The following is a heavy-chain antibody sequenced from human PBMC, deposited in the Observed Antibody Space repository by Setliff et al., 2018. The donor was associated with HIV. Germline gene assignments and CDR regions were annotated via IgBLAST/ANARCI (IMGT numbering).Heavy chain of an antibody. CDR3: ARGRTFYGSALGS. J-gene: IGHJ5*02. V-gene: IGHV4-31*03. Sequence: GSGPTLVNPSQTLSLTCSVSGHSISSGGYYWNWIRQRPGKGLEWIGYIYDSGSADYNPSLKSRVTISVDTSKNQFSLKVSSVIDADTAVYYCARGRTFYGSALGSWGQGTLVTVSS. CDR1: GHSISSGGYY. CDR2: IYDSGSA. D-gene: IGHD3-10*01.